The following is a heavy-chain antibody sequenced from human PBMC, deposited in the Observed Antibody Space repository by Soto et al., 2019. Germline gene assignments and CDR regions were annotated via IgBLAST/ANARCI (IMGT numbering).Heavy chain of an antibody. CDR3: ARERVVVVDATQPAAEYFQH. D-gene: IGHD2-15*01. V-gene: IGHV4-34*01. Sequence: QVQLQQWGAGLLKPSETLSLTCAVYGGSFSGYYWSWIRQPPGKGLEWIGEINHSGSPNYNPSLKSRVTISVDTSKNQFSLKLGSVTAADTAVYYCARERVVVVDATQPAAEYFQHWGQGTLVTVSS. CDR1: GGSFSGYY. CDR2: INHSGSP. J-gene: IGHJ1*01.